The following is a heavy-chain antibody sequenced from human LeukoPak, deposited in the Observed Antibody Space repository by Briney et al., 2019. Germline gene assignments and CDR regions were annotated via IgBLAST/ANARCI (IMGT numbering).Heavy chain of an antibody. V-gene: IGHV1-2*02. D-gene: IGHD3-10*01. CDR2: ITPNSGGT. CDR1: GYTFTGQY. Sequence: ASMKVSCKASGYTFTGQYLHWVRQGPGQGLEWMGWITPNSGGTNYAQKFQGRVTMTRDTSISTAYMELSRLRSDDTALYYCASGSGTYSPDYWGQGTLVTVSS. CDR3: ASGSGTYSPDY. J-gene: IGHJ4*02.